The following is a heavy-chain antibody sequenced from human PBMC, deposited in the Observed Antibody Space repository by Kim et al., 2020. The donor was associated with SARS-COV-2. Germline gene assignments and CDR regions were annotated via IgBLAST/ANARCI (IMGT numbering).Heavy chain of an antibody. CDR3: ATDWGSGSRWIRALDL. V-gene: IGHV3-15*01. J-gene: IGHJ3*01. Sequence: GGSLRLSCVASGFPFTSAWMIWVRQAPGKGLEWIGRIKNRNEGGTVDYAAPLKGRFTISRDDSKNLLFLQMDRLLTEDTAMYYCATDWGSGSRWIRALDLWGRGTKSPSLQ. CDR1: GFPFTSAW. D-gene: IGHD3-10*01. CDR2: IKNRNEGGTV.